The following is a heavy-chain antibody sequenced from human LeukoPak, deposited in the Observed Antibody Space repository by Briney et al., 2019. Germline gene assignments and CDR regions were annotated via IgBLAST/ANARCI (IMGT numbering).Heavy chain of an antibody. Sequence: GGSLRLSCVASGFTFSGSAIHWVRQASGKGLEWVGRVRSKADSYATAYTASMKGRFIISRDDSKNTAYLQMNSLKTEDTAVYYCAKVGPGSDYHYGMDVWGQGTTVTVSS. D-gene: IGHD3-10*01. CDR1: GFTFSGSA. CDR2: VRSKADSYAT. V-gene: IGHV3-73*01. CDR3: AKVGPGSDYHYGMDV. J-gene: IGHJ6*02.